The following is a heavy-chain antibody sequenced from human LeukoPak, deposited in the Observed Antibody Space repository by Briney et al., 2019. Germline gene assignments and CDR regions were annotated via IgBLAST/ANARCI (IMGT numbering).Heavy chain of an antibody. D-gene: IGHD5-12*01. Sequence: GRSLRLSCAASGFTFDDYAMDWVRQAPGKGLEWVSCISWNSGSIGYADSVKGRFTISRDNAKNSLYLQMNSLRAEDTALYYCAKGTRDGYNRPVFDYWGQGTLVTVSS. CDR3: AKGTRDGYNRPVFDY. CDR2: ISWNSGSI. V-gene: IGHV3-9*01. J-gene: IGHJ4*02. CDR1: GFTFDDYA.